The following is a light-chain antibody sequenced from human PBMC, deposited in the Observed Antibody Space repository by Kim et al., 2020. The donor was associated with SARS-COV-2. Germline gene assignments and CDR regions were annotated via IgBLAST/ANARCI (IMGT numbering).Light chain of an antibody. CDR1: SSDFGPYNY. V-gene: IGLV2-8*01. J-gene: IGLJ1*01. Sequence: PGHSVTISCSGTSSDFGPYNYVSWYQQHPGKAPKLMIYEVTKRPSGVPDRFSGSKSGNTASLTVSGLQAEDEADYYCTSHANNNYVFGTGTKVTVL. CDR3: TSHANNNYV. CDR2: EVT.